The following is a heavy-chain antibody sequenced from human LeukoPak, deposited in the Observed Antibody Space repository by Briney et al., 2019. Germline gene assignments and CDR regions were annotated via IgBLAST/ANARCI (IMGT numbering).Heavy chain of an antibody. Sequence: GGSLRLSCAASGFTFSSYAMHWVRQAPGKGLEWVAVISYDAKSNYQVDSVKGRFTISRDNSKNTLYLQMNSLRPEDTALYYCVKDTNSGYYHDAFDFWGQGTMVTVSS. CDR2: ISYDAKSN. CDR3: VKDTNSGYYHDAFDF. V-gene: IGHV3-30*04. D-gene: IGHD3-3*01. CDR1: GFTFSSYA. J-gene: IGHJ3*01.